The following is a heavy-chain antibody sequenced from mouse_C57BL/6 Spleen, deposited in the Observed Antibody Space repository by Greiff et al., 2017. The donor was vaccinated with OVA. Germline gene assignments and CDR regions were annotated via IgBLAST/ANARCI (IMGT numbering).Heavy chain of an antibody. CDR2: FHPSDSDT. CDR1: GYTFTSYW. Sequence: QVQLQQPGAELVKPGASVKVSCKASGYTFTSYWMHWVKQRPGQGLEWIGRFHPSDSDTNYNQKFKGKATLTVDKSSSTAYMQLSSLTSEDSAVYYCAIGGNYEVWYAMDYWGQGTSVTVSS. J-gene: IGHJ4*01. D-gene: IGHD2-1*01. V-gene: IGHV1-74*01. CDR3: AIGGNYEVWYAMDY.